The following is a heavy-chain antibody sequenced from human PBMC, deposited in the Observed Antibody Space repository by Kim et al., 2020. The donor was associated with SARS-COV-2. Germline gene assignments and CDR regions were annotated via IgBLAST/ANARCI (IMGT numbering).Heavy chain of an antibody. J-gene: IGHJ4*02. CDR3: ARVATVVPAAIDY. Sequence: EKDASVKGRFTIARDESNNSLYLQMNSLKTEDTAVYYGARVATVVPAAIDYWGQGTLVTVSS. D-gene: IGHD2-2*01. V-gene: IGHV3-72*01.